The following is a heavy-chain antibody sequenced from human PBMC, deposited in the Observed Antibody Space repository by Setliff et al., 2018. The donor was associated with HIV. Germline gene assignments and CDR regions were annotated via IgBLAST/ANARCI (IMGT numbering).Heavy chain of an antibody. V-gene: IGHV5-51*01. CDR3: ARGGQYDNGGYYPPPAERIDS. J-gene: IGHJ4*02. CDR1: GYSFTSHW. D-gene: IGHD3-22*01. CDR2: IYPGDSET. Sequence: PGESLKISCRASGYSFTSHWIAWVRQMPGRGLEWMGIIYPGDSETRYSPSFVGQVTISVGKYINTAYLQWGSLKASDTAMYYCARGGQYDNGGYYPPPAERIDSWGQGTLVTVSS.